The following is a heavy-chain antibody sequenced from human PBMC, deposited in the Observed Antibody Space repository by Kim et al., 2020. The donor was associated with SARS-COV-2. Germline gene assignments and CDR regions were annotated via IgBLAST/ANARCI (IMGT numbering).Heavy chain of an antibody. D-gene: IGHD3-9*01. CDR3: ARGRYFDWLLYSYYYGMDV. CDR2: ISSSSSYI. J-gene: IGHJ6*02. V-gene: IGHV3-21*01. CDR1: GFTFSSYS. Sequence: GGSLRLSCAASGFTFSSYSMNWVRHAPGKGLEWVSSISSSSSYIYYADSVKGRFTISRDNAKNSLYLQMNSLRAEDTAVYYCARGRYFDWLLYSYYYGMDVWGQGTTVTVSS.